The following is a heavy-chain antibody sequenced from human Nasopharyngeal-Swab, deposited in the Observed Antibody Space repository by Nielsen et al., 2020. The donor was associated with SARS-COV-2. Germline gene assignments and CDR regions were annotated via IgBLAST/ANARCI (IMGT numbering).Heavy chain of an antibody. V-gene: IGHV4-34*01. CDR2: INHSGST. J-gene: IGHJ6*02. CDR1: GGSFSGYY. Sequence: SETLSLTCAVYGGSFSGYYWSWIRQPPGKGLEWIGEINHSGSTNYNPSLKSRVTISVDTSKNQFSLKLSSVTAADTAVYYCARVTAHGDYYYYYGMDVWGQGTTVTVSS. CDR3: ARVTAHGDYYYYYGMDV. D-gene: IGHD3-10*01.